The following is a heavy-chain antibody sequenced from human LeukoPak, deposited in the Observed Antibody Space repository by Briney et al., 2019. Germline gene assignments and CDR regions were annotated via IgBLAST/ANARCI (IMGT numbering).Heavy chain of an antibody. D-gene: IGHD3-16*01. V-gene: IGHV3-30-3*01. Sequence: PGGSLRLSCIGSGFNFTYYAIYWVRQAPGKGLEWVAVVSYDGNDGYYADSVKGRFSISRDNSQNTVTLQMNNLRVDDTAIYFFGKLSLDYGFFHLDYWGQGTL. J-gene: IGHJ4*02. CDR2: VSYDGNDG. CDR1: GFNFTYYA. CDR3: GKLSLDYGFFHLDY.